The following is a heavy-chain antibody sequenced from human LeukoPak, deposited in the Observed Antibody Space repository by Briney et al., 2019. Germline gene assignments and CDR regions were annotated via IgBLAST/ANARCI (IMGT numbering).Heavy chain of an antibody. V-gene: IGHV1-46*01. Sequence: GASVKVSCKASGYTFTSYYMHWVRQAPGQGLEWMGIINPSGGSTSYAQKFQGRVTMTRDTSTSTVYMELSSLRSEDTAVYYCARRSRGYSGYNEFGMDVWGQGTTVTVSS. CDR2: INPSGGST. CDR3: ARRSRGYSGYNEFGMDV. D-gene: IGHD5-12*01. CDR1: GYTFTSYY. J-gene: IGHJ6*02.